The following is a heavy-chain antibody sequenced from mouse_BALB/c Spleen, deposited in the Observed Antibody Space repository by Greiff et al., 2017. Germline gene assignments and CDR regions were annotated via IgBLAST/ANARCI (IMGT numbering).Heavy chain of an antibody. J-gene: IGHJ3*01. CDR3: ARPRYYDYSWFAY. D-gene: IGHD2-4*01. CDR1: GFDFSRYW. V-gene: IGHV4-1*02. CDR2: INPDSSTI. Sequence: EVKLVESGGGLVQPGGSLKLSCAASGFDFSRYWMSWVRQAPGKGLEWIGEINPDSSTINYTPSLKDKFIISRDNAKNTLYLQMSKVRSEDTALYYCARPRYYDYSWFAYWGQGTLVTVSA.